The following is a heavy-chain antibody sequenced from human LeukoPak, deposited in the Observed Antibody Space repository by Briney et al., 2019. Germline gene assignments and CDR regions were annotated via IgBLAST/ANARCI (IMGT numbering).Heavy chain of an antibody. CDR2: INSDGSST. D-gene: IGHD3-10*01. CDR1: GFTFSSYG. Sequence: GGSLRLSCAASGFTFSSYGMHWVRQAPGKGLVWVSRINSDGSSTTYADSVKGRFTISRDNAKNTLYLQMNSLRAEDTAVYYCARDYGRSRDYGMDVWGQGTTVTVSS. V-gene: IGHV3-74*01. J-gene: IGHJ6*02. CDR3: ARDYGRSRDYGMDV.